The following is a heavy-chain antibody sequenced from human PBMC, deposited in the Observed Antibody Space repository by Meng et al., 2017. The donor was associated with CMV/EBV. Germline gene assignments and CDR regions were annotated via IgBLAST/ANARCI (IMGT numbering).Heavy chain of an antibody. D-gene: IGHD2-2*02. CDR1: GFTFSRYG. V-gene: IGHV3-30*02. Sequence: GESLKISCAASGFTFSRYGMHWVRQAPGKGLEWVAFIRYDGSNKYYADSVKGRFTISRDNSKNTLYLQMNSLRAEDTAVYYCAKDDSQLLYRDPYYYYGMDVWGQGTTVTVSS. J-gene: IGHJ6*02. CDR2: IRYDGSNK. CDR3: AKDDSQLLYRDPYYYYGMDV.